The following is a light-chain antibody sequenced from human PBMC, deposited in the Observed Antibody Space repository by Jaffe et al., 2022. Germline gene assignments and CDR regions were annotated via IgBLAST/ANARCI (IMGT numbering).Light chain of an antibody. CDR3: QHFKSYPLT. J-gene: IGKJ4*01. Sequence: AIQLTQSPSSLSASVGDRVTITCRASQAISNNLVWYRQKPGKAPKLLIYDVSILESGVPSRFSGSGSGTDFTLTISSLQPEDFATFYCQHFKSYPLTFGGGTKVEIK. CDR2: DVS. V-gene: IGKV1-13*02. CDR1: QAISNN.